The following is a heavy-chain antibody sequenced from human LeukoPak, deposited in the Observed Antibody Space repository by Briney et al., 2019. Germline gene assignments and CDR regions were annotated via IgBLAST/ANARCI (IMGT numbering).Heavy chain of an antibody. J-gene: IGHJ4*02. Sequence: GASVKVSCKASGGTFSSYAISWVRQAPGQGLEWMGGIIPIFGTANYAQKFQGRVTITTDESTSTAYMELSSLRSEDTAVYYCARDARGYCSSTSCFGYFDYWGQGTLVTVSS. V-gene: IGHV1-69*05. CDR3: ARDARGYCSSTSCFGYFDY. CDR2: IIPIFGTA. CDR1: GGTFSSYA. D-gene: IGHD2-2*01.